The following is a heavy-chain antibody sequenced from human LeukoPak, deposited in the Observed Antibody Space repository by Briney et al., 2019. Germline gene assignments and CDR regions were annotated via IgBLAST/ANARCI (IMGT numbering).Heavy chain of an antibody. CDR1: GLTVSSNY. Sequence: GGSLRLSCVASGLTVSSNYMTWVRQAPGKGLEWVSYISSSGSTIYYADSVKGRFTISRDNAKNSLYLQMSSLRAEDTAVYYCAELGITMIGGVWGKGTTVTISS. D-gene: IGHD3-10*02. CDR3: AELGITMIGGV. CDR2: ISSSGSTI. J-gene: IGHJ6*04. V-gene: IGHV3-11*04.